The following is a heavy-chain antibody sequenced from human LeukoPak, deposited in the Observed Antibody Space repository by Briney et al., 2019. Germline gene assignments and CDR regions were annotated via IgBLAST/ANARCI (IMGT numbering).Heavy chain of an antibody. D-gene: IGHD3-10*01. Sequence: SETLSLTCAVYGGSFSGYYWSRIRQPPGKGLEWIGEINHSGSTNYNPSLKSRVTISVDTSKNQFSLKLSSVTAADTAVYYCAFQGVTAGLINSGYDYWGQGTLVTVSS. V-gene: IGHV4-34*01. CDR2: INHSGST. CDR3: AFQGVTAGLINSGYDY. CDR1: GGSFSGYY. J-gene: IGHJ4*02.